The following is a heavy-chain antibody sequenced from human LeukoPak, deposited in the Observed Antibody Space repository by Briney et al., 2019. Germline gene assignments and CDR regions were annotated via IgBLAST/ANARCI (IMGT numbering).Heavy chain of an antibody. J-gene: IGHJ4*02. CDR1: GFTVSSNY. V-gene: IGHV3-53*03. CDR3: ARRYFDY. Sequence: GGSLRLSCAASGFTVSSNYMAWVRQPPGKGLEWVSVIFGGGGTYYAGSVKGRFTISRDNAKNSLYLQMNSLRAEDTAVYYCARRYFDYWGQGTLVTVSS. CDR2: IFGGGGT.